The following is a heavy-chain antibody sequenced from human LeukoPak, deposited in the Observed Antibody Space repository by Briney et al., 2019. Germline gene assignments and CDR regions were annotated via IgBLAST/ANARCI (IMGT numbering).Heavy chain of an antibody. CDR2: INHSGST. J-gene: IGHJ4*02. CDR3: ARVSIAARPVDY. V-gene: IGHV4-34*01. Sequence: SETLSLTCAVYGGSFSGYYWSWIRQPPGKGLEWIGEINHSGSTNYNPSLKSRVTISVDTSKNQFSLKLSSVTAADTAVYYRARVSIAARPVDYWGQGTLVTVSS. D-gene: IGHD6-6*01. CDR1: GGSFSGYY.